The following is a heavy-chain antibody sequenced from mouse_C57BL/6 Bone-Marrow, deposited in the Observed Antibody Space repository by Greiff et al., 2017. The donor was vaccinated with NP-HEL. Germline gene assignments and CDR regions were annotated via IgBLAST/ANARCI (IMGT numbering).Heavy chain of an antibody. CDR2: INYDGSST. J-gene: IGHJ2*01. D-gene: IGHD2-4*01. V-gene: IGHV5-16*01. CDR3: ARGYDYEGAYYFDY. Sequence: EVMLVESEGGLVQPGSSMKLSCTASGFTFSDYYMAWVRQVPEKGLEWVANINYDGSSTYYLDSLKSRFIISRDNAKNILYLQMSSLKSEDTATYYCARGYDYEGAYYFDYWGQGTTLTVSS. CDR1: GFTFSDYY.